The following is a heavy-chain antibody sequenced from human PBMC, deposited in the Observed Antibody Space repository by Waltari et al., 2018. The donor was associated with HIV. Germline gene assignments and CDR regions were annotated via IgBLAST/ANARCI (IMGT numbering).Heavy chain of an antibody. J-gene: IGHJ3*02. CDR2: NIPSMGTA. CDR3: ARARNDYGDYSHDAFDI. V-gene: IGHV1-69*01. Sequence: QVQLVQSGAEVKKPGSSVKVSCKASGGTFSSYAISWVRQAPGQGLEWMGGNIPSMGTANDAQKFQGRVTITADESTSTAYMELSSLRSEDTAVYYCARARNDYGDYSHDAFDIWGQGTMVTVSS. CDR1: GGTFSSYA. D-gene: IGHD4-17*01.